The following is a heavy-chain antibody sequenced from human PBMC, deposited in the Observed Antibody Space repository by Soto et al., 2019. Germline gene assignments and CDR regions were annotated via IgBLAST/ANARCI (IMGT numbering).Heavy chain of an antibody. Sequence: SLTCTFSGGSISSGDYYWSWIRQPPGKGLEWIGYIYYSGSTYYNPSLKSRVTISVDTSKNQFSLKLSSVTAADTAVYYCARNSLGATPTHPLDYWGQGTLVTVSS. CDR1: GGSISSGDYY. CDR2: IYYSGST. V-gene: IGHV4-30-4*01. D-gene: IGHD1-26*01. J-gene: IGHJ4*02. CDR3: ARNSLGATPTHPLDY.